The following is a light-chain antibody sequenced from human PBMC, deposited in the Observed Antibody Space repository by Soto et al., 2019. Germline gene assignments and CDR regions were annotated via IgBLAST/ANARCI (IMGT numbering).Light chain of an antibody. CDR1: QSLVYSDGNTY. Sequence: DVVMTQSPLSLPVTLGQPASISCRSSQSLVYSDGNTYLNWFQQRPGQSPRRLIYKVSNRDSGVPDRFGGSGAGTDFTLKISRVEAEDVGVYYCMQGTHWPWTFGQGPKVEIK. CDR3: MQGTHWPWT. J-gene: IGKJ1*01. V-gene: IGKV2-30*01. CDR2: KVS.